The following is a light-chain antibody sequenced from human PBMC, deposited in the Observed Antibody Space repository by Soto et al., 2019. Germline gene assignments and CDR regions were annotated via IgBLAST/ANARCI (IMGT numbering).Light chain of an antibody. J-gene: IGLJ1*01. CDR1: ASDVGVYNY. CDR3: SSYTGSTTPYV. V-gene: IGLV2-14*01. CDR2: EVS. Sequence: QSVMTQPASVSGSPGQSITISCTGTASDVGVYNYISWYQHHPGKAPKLMIFEVSNRTSGVSNRFSGSKSGNTASLTISGLQAEDEADYFCSSYTGSTTPYVFGPGNKLTVL.